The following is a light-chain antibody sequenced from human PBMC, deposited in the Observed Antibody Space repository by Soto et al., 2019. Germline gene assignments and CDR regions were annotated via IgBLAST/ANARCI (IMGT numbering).Light chain of an antibody. V-gene: IGKV3-15*01. CDR1: QSVRSN. CDR2: GAS. Sequence: EIVMTQSPATLSVSPGERATLSCRASQSVRSNLAWYQQKPGQAPRLLIYGASTRAPGIPAWVSGSGSGTEFTLTISSLQSEDFALYYCQHYSVWPYTFGQGTKLDIK. CDR3: QHYSVWPYT. J-gene: IGKJ2*01.